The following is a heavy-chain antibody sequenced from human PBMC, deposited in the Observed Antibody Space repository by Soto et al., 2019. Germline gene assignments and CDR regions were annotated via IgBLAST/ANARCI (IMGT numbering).Heavy chain of an antibody. CDR1: GFTVNSNY. D-gene: IGHD1-26*01. CDR2: TNTGGTT. J-gene: IGHJ6*02. Sequence: GGSLRLSCAVSGFTVNSNYMSWVRQAPGEGLQWVSITNTGGTTYYADSVKGRFTVSRDNSKNTPYLQMNSLRAEDTAVYYCAKGDGFILAVWGQGTTVTVSS. CDR3: AKGDGFILAV. V-gene: IGHV3-53*01.